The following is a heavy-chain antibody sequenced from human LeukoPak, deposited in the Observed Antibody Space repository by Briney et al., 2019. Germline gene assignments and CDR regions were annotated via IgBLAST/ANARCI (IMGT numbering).Heavy chain of an antibody. J-gene: IGHJ4*02. CDR2: IYYSGST. V-gene: IGHV4-59*08. CDR1: GGSISSYY. Sequence: SETLSLTCTVSGGSISSYYWSWIRQPPGKGLEWIGYIYYSGSTNYNPSPKSRVTISVDTSKNQFSLKLSSVTAADTAVYYCASHSGSMDYWGQGTLVTVSS. CDR3: ASHSGSMDY. D-gene: IGHD1-26*01.